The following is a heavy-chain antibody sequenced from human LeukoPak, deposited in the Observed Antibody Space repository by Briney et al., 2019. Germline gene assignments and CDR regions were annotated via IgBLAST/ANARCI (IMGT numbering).Heavy chain of an antibody. CDR3: ARVYDFWSGYPNSGYMDV. CDR2: ISSNGGST. CDR1: GFTFSSYA. J-gene: IGHJ6*03. V-gene: IGHV3-64*01. D-gene: IGHD3-3*01. Sequence: GGSLRLSCAASGFTFSSYAMHWVRQAPGKGLEYVSAISSNGGSTYYANSVKGRFTISRDNSKNTLYLQMGSLRAEDMAVYYCARVYDFWSGYPNSGYMDVRGKGTTVTVSS.